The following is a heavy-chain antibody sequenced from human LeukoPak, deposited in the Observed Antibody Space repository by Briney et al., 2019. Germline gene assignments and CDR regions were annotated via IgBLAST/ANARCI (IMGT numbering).Heavy chain of an antibody. CDR3: AKKNGDYGMDV. V-gene: IGHV3-48*03. D-gene: IGHD4-17*01. J-gene: IGHJ6*02. CDR2: ISSSGSTI. CDR1: GFTFSSYE. Sequence: PGGSLRLSCAASGFTFSSYEMTWVRQAPGKGLEWVSYISSSGSTIYYADSVKGRFTISRDNAKNSLYLQMNSLRGEDTAVYYCAKKNGDYGMDVWGQGTTVTVSS.